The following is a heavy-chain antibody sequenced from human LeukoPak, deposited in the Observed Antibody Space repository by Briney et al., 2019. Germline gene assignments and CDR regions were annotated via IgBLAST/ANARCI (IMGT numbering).Heavy chain of an antibody. Sequence: QPGGSLRLSCAVSGFTFSGHGMHWVRQVPGKGLEWVASISGGGSDTYNEDAVKGRFTISRDNYKGTLSLQMNSLRAEDTAVYYCAKGGAYGSGSYCDYWGQGTLVTVSS. J-gene: IGHJ4*02. CDR3: AKGGAYGSGSYCDY. V-gene: IGHV3-23*02. CDR2: ISGGGSDT. CDR1: GFTFSGHG. D-gene: IGHD3-10*01.